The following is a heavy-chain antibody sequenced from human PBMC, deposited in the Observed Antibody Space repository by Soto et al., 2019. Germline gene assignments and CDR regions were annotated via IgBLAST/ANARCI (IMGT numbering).Heavy chain of an antibody. D-gene: IGHD1-26*01. J-gene: IGHJ4*02. CDR1: GGTFSSYA. Sequence: SVKVSCKASGGTFSSYAISWVRQAPGQGLEWMGGIIPIFGTANYAQKFQGRVTITADESTSTAYMELRSLRSDDTAVYYCAREFYSGSYYHFDYWGQGTLVTVSS. V-gene: IGHV1-69*13. CDR3: AREFYSGSYYHFDY. CDR2: IIPIFGTA.